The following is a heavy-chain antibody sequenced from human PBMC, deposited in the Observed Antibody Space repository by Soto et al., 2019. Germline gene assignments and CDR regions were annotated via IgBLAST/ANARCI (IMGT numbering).Heavy chain of an antibody. D-gene: IGHD4-17*01. Sequence: QVQLVESGGGVVQPGRSLRLSCAASGFTFSSYGMHWVRQAPGKGLEWVAVIWYDGSNKYYADSVKGRFTISRDNSKNTLYLQMNSLRAEDTAVYYCAREAPTYGAGGRGMDVWGQGTTVTVSS. CDR1: GFTFSSYG. CDR3: AREAPTYGAGGRGMDV. CDR2: IWYDGSNK. V-gene: IGHV3-33*01. J-gene: IGHJ6*02.